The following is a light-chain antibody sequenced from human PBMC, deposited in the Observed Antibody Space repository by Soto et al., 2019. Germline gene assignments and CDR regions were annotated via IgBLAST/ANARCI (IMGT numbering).Light chain of an antibody. Sequence: DIQMTHSPPTLSASVGDIVTITCRASQSISGWLAWYQQKPGKAPKLLIYDASNLEGGVPSRFSGTGSGTEFTLTISSLQPEDFATYYCQQYNTYSQTFGQGTKVDI. CDR3: QQYNTYSQT. CDR1: QSISGW. V-gene: IGKV1-5*01. CDR2: DAS. J-gene: IGKJ1*01.